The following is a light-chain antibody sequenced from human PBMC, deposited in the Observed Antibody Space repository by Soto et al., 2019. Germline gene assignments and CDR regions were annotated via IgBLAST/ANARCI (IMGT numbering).Light chain of an antibody. J-gene: IGKJ3*01. CDR1: QRVNNW. CDR3: QQYNSNFFT. V-gene: IGKV1-5*01. CDR2: DAS. Sequence: DIQMTQSPFALSASVGDRVTITCRASQRVNNWLAWYQQKPGKAPKLLIYDASRLNSGVPSRFSGSVSGTEFTLTITSLQPDDFATYYCQQYNSNFFTFGPGTKVDIK.